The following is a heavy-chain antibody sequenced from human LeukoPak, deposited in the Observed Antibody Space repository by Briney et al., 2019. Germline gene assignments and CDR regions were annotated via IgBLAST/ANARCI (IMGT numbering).Heavy chain of an antibody. D-gene: IGHD3-3*01. CDR2: IYYSGST. CDR3: ARAIFGPLNWFDP. Sequence: PSETLSLTCTVSGGSISSSSYYWGWIRQPPGKGLEWIGSIYYSGSTNYNPSLKSRVTISVDTSKNQFSLKLSSVTAADTAVYYCARAIFGPLNWFDPWGQGTLVTVSS. CDR1: GGSISSSSYY. V-gene: IGHV4-39*07. J-gene: IGHJ5*02.